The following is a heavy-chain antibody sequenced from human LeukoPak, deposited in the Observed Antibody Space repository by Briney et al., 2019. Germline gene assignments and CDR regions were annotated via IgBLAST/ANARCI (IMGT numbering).Heavy chain of an antibody. CDR1: GFTFSSYA. Sequence: GGSLRLSCAASGFTFSSYAMSWVRQAPGKGLEWVSAISGSGGSTYYADSAKGRFTISRDNSKNTLYLQMNSLRAEDTAVYYCAEQRYFDWSPFDYWGQGTLVTVSS. CDR3: AEQRYFDWSPFDY. D-gene: IGHD3-9*01. V-gene: IGHV3-23*01. J-gene: IGHJ4*02. CDR2: ISGSGGST.